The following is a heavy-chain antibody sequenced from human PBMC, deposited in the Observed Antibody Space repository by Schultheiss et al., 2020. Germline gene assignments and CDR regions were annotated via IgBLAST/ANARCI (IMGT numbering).Heavy chain of an antibody. J-gene: IGHJ6*02. CDR3: ARVQGSSWPDKTNYYYYYGMDV. V-gene: IGHV3-74*01. D-gene: IGHD6-13*01. CDR1: GFTFSSYD. Sequence: GSLKISCAASGFTFSSYDMHWVRQAPGKGLEWVSTISWNSGSIGYADSVKGRFTISRDNSKNTLYLQMNSLRAEDTAVYYCARVQGSSWPDKTNYYYYYGMDVWSQGTTVTVSS. CDR2: ISWNSGSI.